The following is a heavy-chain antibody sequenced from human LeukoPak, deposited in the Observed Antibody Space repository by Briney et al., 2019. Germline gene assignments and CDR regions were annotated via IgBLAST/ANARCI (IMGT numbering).Heavy chain of an antibody. CDR2: IYSGST. V-gene: IGHV4-39*01. Sequence: KPSETLSLTCTVSGGSISSSLYYWGWIRQPPGKGLEWIGSIYSGSTYYNPSLKSRVIISVDTSKNQFSLKLSSVTAAVTAVYYCARSPMIRGVMGWFDPWGREPWSPSPQ. CDR1: GGSISSSLYY. D-gene: IGHD3-10*01. CDR3: ARSPMIRGVMGWFDP. J-gene: IGHJ5*02.